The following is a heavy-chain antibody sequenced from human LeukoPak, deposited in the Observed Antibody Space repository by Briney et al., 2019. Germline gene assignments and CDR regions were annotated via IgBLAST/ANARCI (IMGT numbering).Heavy chain of an antibody. J-gene: IGHJ4*02. V-gene: IGHV4-4*07. Sequence: SETLSLTCTVSGGSISSYYWSWIRQPAGKGLEWIGRIYTSGSTNYNPSLKSRVTMSVDTSKNQFSLKLSSVTAADTAVYYCARGRDGYNFSNRGEYYYFDYWGQGTLVTVSS. CDR1: GGSISSYY. CDR3: ARGRDGYNFSNRGEYYYFDY. CDR2: IYTSGST. D-gene: IGHD5-24*01.